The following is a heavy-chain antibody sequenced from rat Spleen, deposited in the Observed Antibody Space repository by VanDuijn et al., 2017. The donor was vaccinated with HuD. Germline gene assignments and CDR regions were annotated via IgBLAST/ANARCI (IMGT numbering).Heavy chain of an antibody. Sequence: EVQLVESGGGLVQPGRSLKLSCAASGFTFNNYWMTWIRQAPGKGLEWVASISTGGGHTYYRDSVKGRFTISRDNAKSTLYLQMDSLRTEDTATYYCARVIYYYVSGGWYFDFWGPGTMVTVSS. J-gene: IGHJ1*01. CDR1: GFTFNNYW. D-gene: IGHD1-12*01. CDR2: ISTGGGHT. CDR3: ARVIYYYVSGGWYFDF. V-gene: IGHV5-25*01.